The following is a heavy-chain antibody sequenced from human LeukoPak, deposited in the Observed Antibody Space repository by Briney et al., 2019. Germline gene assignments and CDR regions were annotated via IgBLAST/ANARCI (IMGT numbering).Heavy chain of an antibody. CDR3: ASLIAAAGNFDY. CDR2: IYYSGST. Sequence: SETLSLTCTVSGGSISSSSYYWGWISQPPGKGLEWIGSIYYSGSTYYNPSLKSRVTISVDTSKNQFSLKLSSVTAADTAVYYCASLIAAAGNFDYWGQGTLVTVSS. CDR1: GGSISSSSYY. D-gene: IGHD6-13*01. J-gene: IGHJ4*02. V-gene: IGHV4-39*07.